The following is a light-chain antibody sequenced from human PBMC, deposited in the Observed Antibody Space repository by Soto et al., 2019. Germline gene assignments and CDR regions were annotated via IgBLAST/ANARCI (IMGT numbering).Light chain of an antibody. V-gene: IGLV1-44*01. Sequence: QSVLTQPPSASGTPGQRVTISCSGSSSNIGSNTVNWYQQLPGTAPKLLLYSNNQRPSGVPDRFSGSKSGTSASLAISGLQSEDEAAYYCAAWDDSLNGRVFGTGAKLTVL. CDR3: AAWDDSLNGRV. CDR2: SNN. CDR1: SSNIGSNT. J-gene: IGLJ1*01.